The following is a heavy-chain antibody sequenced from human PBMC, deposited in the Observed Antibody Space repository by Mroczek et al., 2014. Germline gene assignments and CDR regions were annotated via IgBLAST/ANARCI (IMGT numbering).Heavy chain of an antibody. Sequence: VQLVESGGGVVQPGRSLRLSCAASGFTFSSYGMHWVRQAPGKGLEWVAVIWYDGSNKYYADSVKGRFTISRDNSKNTLYLQMNSLRAEDTAVYYCARGGDCSGGSCYRIHYYYGMDVWGQGPTVHRLL. CDR1: GFTFSSYG. CDR2: IWYDGSNK. CDR3: ARGGDCSGGSCYRIHYYYGMDV. D-gene: IGHD2-15*01. V-gene: IGHV3-33*01. J-gene: IGHJ6*02.